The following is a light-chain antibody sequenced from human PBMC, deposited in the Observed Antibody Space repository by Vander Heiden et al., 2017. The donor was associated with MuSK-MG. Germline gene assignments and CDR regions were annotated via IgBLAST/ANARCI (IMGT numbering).Light chain of an antibody. CDR2: SAS. CDR3: QQSHSTPPFT. Sequence: DHKMTQSTSSLSASVGDRVTITCRASQSISSYLNWYQQKPGKAPKLLIYSASSLQSGVPSRFSGSGSATDLTLTISSLQPEDFATYYCQQSHSTPPFTFGGGTKVEIK. CDR1: QSISSY. V-gene: IGKV1-39*01. J-gene: IGKJ4*01.